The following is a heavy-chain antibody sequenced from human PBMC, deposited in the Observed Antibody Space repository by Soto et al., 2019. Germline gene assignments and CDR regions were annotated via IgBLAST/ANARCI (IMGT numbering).Heavy chain of an antibody. V-gene: IGHV3-21*01. CDR2: IGTRGDI. Sequence: GSLRLSCAASGFAFSTFSMHWVRQAPGKGLEWVSSIGTRGDIYYADSVKGRFTISRDNAKNSLSLQMNSLRAEDTAVYYCARTRSAWSDFHYYSLDVWGQGTTVTVSS. J-gene: IGHJ6*02. CDR3: ARTRSAWSDFHYYSLDV. CDR1: GFAFSTFS. D-gene: IGHD1-26*01.